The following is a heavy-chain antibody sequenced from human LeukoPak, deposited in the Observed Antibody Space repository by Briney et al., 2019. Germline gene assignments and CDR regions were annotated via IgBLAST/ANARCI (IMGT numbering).Heavy chain of an antibody. CDR1: GYTFTSYG. V-gene: IGHV1-18*01. CDR2: ISAYNGNT. Sequence: ASVKVSCKASGYTFTSYGISWVRQAPGQGPEWMGWISAYNGNTNYAQKLQGRVTMTTDTSTSTAYMELRSLRSDDTAVYYCAREDSSSWYGTVAFDYWGQGTLVTVSS. D-gene: IGHD6-13*01. J-gene: IGHJ4*02. CDR3: AREDSSSWYGTVAFDY.